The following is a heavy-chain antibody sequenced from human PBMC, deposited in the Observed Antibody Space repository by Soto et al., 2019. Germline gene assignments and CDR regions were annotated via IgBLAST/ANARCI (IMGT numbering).Heavy chain of an antibody. V-gene: IGHV3-30-3*01. CDR2: ISYDGSNK. CDR3: ARVTAMSWGYFDY. CDR1: GFTFSSYA. J-gene: IGHJ4*02. Sequence: QVQLVESGGGVVRLGGSLGLSCAAPGFTFSSYALHWVRKAPGRGLGWVAVISYDGSNKYYADSVKGRFTISRDNSKNTLYLQMNSLRAEDTAVYYCARVTAMSWGYFDYWGQGTLVTVSS. D-gene: IGHD5-18*01.